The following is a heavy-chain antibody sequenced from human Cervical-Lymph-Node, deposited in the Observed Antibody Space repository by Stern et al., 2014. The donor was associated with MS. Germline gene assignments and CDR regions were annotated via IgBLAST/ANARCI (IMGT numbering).Heavy chain of an antibody. V-gene: IGHV5-51*03. D-gene: IGHD5-12*01. CDR1: GYLFDDYW. CDR2: IFPRDSNT. CDR3: ASSPATPSGYDRFDY. J-gene: IGHJ4*02. Sequence: EVQLVESGAEVKKPGESLKISCEASGYLFDDYWIGWVRQMSGRGLELVAIIFPRDSNTRYSPSVQGQVTISADKSISTAYLPWSSRRASDPAMFYCASSPATPSGYDRFDYWGQGALVTVSS.